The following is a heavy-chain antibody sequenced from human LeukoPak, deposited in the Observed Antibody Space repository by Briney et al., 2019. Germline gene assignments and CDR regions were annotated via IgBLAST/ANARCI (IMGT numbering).Heavy chain of an antibody. J-gene: IGHJ5*02. V-gene: IGHV4-34*01. Sequence: SETLSLRCAVYGGPFSGYYWSWIREPPGKGLEWIGEINHSGSTNYNPSLKSRVTISVDTSKNQFSLKLSSVTAADTAVYYCARGRRNFWSGYYVNWFDPWGQGTLVTVSS. CDR3: ARGRRNFWSGYYVNWFDP. CDR2: INHSGST. CDR1: GGPFSGYY. D-gene: IGHD3-3*01.